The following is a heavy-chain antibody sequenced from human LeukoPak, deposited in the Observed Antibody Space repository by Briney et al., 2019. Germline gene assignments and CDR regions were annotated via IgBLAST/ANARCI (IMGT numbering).Heavy chain of an antibody. CDR3: ARGQKVDTAMLPYFDY. Sequence: PSETLSLTCAVYGGSFSGYYWSWIRQPPGMGLEWIGEINHSGSTNYNPSLKSRATISVDTSKNQFSLRLSSMTAADTAMYYCARGQKVDTAMLPYFDYWGQGTLVTVSP. J-gene: IGHJ4*02. D-gene: IGHD5-18*01. V-gene: IGHV4-34*01. CDR2: INHSGST. CDR1: GGSFSGYY.